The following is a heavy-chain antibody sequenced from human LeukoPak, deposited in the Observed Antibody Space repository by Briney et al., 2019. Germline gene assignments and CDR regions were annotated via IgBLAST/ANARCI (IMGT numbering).Heavy chain of an antibody. V-gene: IGHV4-38-2*01. CDR2: VYHSGST. CDR1: XXXXXXXYX. J-gene: IGHJ5*02. Sequence: SXXXXXXXYXWGWIRQPPGKGLEWIGSVYHSGSTYYTPSLKSRVTFSVDTXKNQFSLKLSSVTAADTAVYYCXXXXXXXFDPWGXGTLVTVSS. CDR3: XXXXXXXFDP.